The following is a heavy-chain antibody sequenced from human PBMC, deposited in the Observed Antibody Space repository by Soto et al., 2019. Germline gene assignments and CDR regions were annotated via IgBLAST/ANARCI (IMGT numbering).Heavy chain of an antibody. Sequence: ASVKVSCKASGYTFTSFPIHWVRQAPGQRLEWMGWINAGNGDTKYSQKFQGIVTVTRDTSASTAYMELISLRSEDTAVYYCTRAPRGENWGQGTLVTVSS. J-gene: IGHJ1*01. CDR1: GYTFTSFP. CDR3: TRAPRGEN. CDR2: INAGNGDT. D-gene: IGHD2-21*01. V-gene: IGHV1-3*01.